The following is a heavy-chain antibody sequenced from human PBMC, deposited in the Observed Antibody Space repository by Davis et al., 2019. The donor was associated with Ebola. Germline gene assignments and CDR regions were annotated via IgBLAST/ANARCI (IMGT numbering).Heavy chain of an antibody. V-gene: IGHV4-30-4*01. J-gene: IGHJ4*02. CDR3: ARDNSRPAAIDQ. CDR1: GGSISSGDYY. Sequence: PSETLSLTCTVSGGSISSGDYYWSWIRQPPGKGLEWIGYIYYSGSTYYNPSLKSRVTMSVDTSKNQLSLRLSSVTAADTAVYYCARDNSRPAAIDQWGQGMLVTVSS. CDR2: IYYSGST. D-gene: IGHD2-2*01.